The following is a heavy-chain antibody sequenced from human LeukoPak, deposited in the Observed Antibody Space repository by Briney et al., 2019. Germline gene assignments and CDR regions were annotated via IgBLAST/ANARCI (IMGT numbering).Heavy chain of an antibody. CDR1: GFTFSDYY. CDR3: ARDLPRGAVDY. J-gene: IGHJ4*02. Sequence: GGSLRLSCAASGFTFSDYYMSWIRQAPGKGLEWVSYISSSVSTIFYADSVKGRFTISRDNAKNSLYLQMNSLRAEDTAVYYCARDLPRGAVDYWGQGTLVTVSS. D-gene: IGHD5-24*01. V-gene: IGHV3-11*04. CDR2: ISSSVSTI.